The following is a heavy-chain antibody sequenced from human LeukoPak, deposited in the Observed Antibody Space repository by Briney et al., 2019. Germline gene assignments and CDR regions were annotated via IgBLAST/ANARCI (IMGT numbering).Heavy chain of an antibody. D-gene: IGHD3-10*01. CDR1: GFTFNSYG. J-gene: IGHJ4*02. CDR3: AKGLGSDFDY. V-gene: IGHV3-30*18. Sequence: GSLRLSCAAPGFTFNSYGMHWVRQAPGKGLGWVAVISYDGSNKYYADSVKGRFTISRDNSKNTLYLQMNSLRAEDTAVYYCAKGLGSDFDYWGQGTLVTVSS. CDR2: ISYDGSNK.